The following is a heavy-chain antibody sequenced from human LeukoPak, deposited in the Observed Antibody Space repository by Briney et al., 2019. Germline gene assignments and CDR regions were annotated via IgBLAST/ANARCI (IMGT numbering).Heavy chain of an antibody. J-gene: IGHJ3*02. D-gene: IGHD5-18*01. CDR2: IYPGDSDS. Sequence: KPGESLKISCKASGYSFTSYWIGWVRQMPGKGLEWMGIIYPGDSDSRYSPSFQGPVTISADKSIHTLYLQWSSLKASDTAMYYGARLSDTAMFTRAFDIWGQGTMVTVSS. CDR3: ARLSDTAMFTRAFDI. CDR1: GYSFTSYW. V-gene: IGHV5-51*03.